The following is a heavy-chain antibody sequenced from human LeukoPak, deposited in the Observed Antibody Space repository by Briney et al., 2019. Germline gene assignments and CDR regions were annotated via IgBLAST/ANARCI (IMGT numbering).Heavy chain of an antibody. D-gene: IGHD3-9*01. V-gene: IGHV3-48*01. CDR3: AREDILTGFDY. Sequence: GGSLRLSCAASGFTFSSYSMNWVRQAPGKGLEWVSYVSSSISTIYYADSVKGRFTISRDNSKSTLYLQMNSLRAEDTAVYYCAREDILTGFDYWGQGTLVTVSS. CDR1: GFTFSSYS. CDR2: VSSSISTI. J-gene: IGHJ4*02.